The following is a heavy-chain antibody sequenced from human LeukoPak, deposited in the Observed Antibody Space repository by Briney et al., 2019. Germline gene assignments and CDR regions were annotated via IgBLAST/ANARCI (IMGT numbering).Heavy chain of an antibody. D-gene: IGHD3-22*01. CDR3: AKGGSGYFADL. CDR1: GFTFASYG. J-gene: IGHJ5*02. CDR2: ITTNGGRT. V-gene: IGHV3-23*01. Sequence: PGGSLRLSCAASGFTFASYGMSWVRQAPGKGLEWVSFITTNGGRTSYADSVEGRFTISRDNPRNTLYMQMNSLRDEDTAVYYCAKGGSGYFADLWGQGTLVTVSS.